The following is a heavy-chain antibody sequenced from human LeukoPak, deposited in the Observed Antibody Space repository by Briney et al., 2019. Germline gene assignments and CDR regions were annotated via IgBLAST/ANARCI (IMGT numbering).Heavy chain of an antibody. J-gene: IGHJ4*02. Sequence: SETLSLTCTVSGGSISSYYWSWIRQPPGKGLEWIGYIYYSGSTNYNPSLKSRVTISVDTSKNQFSLKLSSVTAADTAVYYCARQYYYGSGSYYDLWGQGTLDTVSS. CDR3: ARQYYYGSGSYYDL. CDR1: GGSISSYY. D-gene: IGHD3-10*01. CDR2: IYYSGST. V-gene: IGHV4-59*01.